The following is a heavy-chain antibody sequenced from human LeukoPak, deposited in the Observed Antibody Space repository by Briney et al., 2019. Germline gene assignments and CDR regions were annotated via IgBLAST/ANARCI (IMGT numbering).Heavy chain of an antibody. CDR3: AKENPVGGTNYFDY. Sequence: GGSLRLSCAASGFIFSTYPMSWVRQAPGKGLEWASAITGSGDSTFYADSVKGRCTISRDNSKNTLSLQMNTLRAEDTAVYYCAKENPVGGTNYFDYWGQGTLVTVSS. V-gene: IGHV3-23*01. CDR2: ITGSGDST. J-gene: IGHJ4*02. CDR1: GFIFSTYP. D-gene: IGHD1-26*01.